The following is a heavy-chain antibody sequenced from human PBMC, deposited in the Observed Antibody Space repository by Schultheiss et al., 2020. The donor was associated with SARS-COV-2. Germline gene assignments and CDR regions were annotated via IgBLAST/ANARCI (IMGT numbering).Heavy chain of an antibody. CDR1: GFTFSSYS. J-gene: IGHJ6*02. CDR2: IWYDGSNK. CDR3: ARTRPYYYYGMDV. Sequence: GGSLRLSCAASGFTFSSYSMNWVRQAPGKGLEWVAVIWYDGSNKYYADSVRGRFTISRDNSKNTLYLQMNSLRAEDTAVYYCARTRPYYYYGMDVWGQGTTVTVSS. V-gene: IGHV3-33*08. D-gene: IGHD6-6*01.